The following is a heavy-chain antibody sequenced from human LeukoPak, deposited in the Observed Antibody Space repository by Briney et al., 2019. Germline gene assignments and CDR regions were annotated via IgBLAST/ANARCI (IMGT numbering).Heavy chain of an antibody. D-gene: IGHD2-8*02. Sequence: GGSLRLSCAASGFTIGHYATQWVRQAPGKGLEWVSGISWNSGSIGYADSVKGRFTISRDNAKNSLYLQMNSLRAEDTALYYCAKGASRDGGVSGAWGQGTLVTVSS. CDR3: AKGASRDGGVSGA. J-gene: IGHJ5*02. CDR2: ISWNSGSI. CDR1: GFTIGHYA. V-gene: IGHV3-9*01.